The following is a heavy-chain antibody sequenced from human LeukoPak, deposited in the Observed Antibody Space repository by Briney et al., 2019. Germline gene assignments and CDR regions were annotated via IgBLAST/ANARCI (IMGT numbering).Heavy chain of an antibody. J-gene: IGHJ4*02. V-gene: IGHV4-59*08. D-gene: IGHD3-16*01. CDR2: IYYSGST. CDR3: ARVGDGNFDY. CDR1: GGSISSYY. Sequence: PSETLSLTCTVSGGSISSYYWSWIRQPPGKGLEWIGYIYYSGSTNYNPSLKSRVTISVDTSKNQFSLKLSSMTAADTAVYYCARVGDGNFDYWGQGTLVTVSS.